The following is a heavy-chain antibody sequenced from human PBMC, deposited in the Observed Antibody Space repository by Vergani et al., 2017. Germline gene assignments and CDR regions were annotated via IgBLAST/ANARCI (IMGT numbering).Heavy chain of an antibody. J-gene: IGHJ3*01. CDR3: ARDGGEYDKDALDV. Sequence: QVQLQQWGAGLLKPSETLSLTCAVYGRSFSGYYWSWIRQPPGKGLEWIGEINHSGSTNYNPSLKSRVTISVDTSKNQFSLKLSSVTAADTAVYYCARDGGEYDKDALDVWGQGTKVTVTS. CDR1: GRSFSGYY. CDR2: INHSGST. V-gene: IGHV4-34*01. D-gene: IGHD2-21*01.